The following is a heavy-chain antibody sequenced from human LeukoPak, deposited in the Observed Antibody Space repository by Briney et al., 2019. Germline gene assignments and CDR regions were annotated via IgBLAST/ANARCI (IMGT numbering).Heavy chain of an antibody. Sequence: PGGSLRLSCAASGFTFSDYYMSWIRQAPGKGLEWVSYISSSGSTIYYADSVKGRFTISRDNAKNSLYLQMNSLRADDTAVYYCARGMYYYDSSGYYSYWGQGTLVTVSS. J-gene: IGHJ4*02. CDR3: ARGMYYYDSSGYYSY. D-gene: IGHD3-22*01. CDR1: GFTFSDYY. V-gene: IGHV3-11*01. CDR2: ISSSGSTI.